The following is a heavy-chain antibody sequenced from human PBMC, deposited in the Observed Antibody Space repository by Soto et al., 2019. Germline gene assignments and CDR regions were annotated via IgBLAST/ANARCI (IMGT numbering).Heavy chain of an antibody. D-gene: IGHD1-1*01. V-gene: IGHV3-30*18. Sequence: QVQLVESGGGVVQPGRSLRLSCAASGFTFSSYGMHWVRQAPGKGLEWVAVISYDGSNKYYADSVKRRFTISRDNSKNTLYLQMNSLIAEDTDVYYCTNDEQRGMDVWGQVATVTVSS. CDR3: TNDEQRGMDV. J-gene: IGHJ6*02. CDR2: ISYDGSNK. CDR1: GFTFSSYG.